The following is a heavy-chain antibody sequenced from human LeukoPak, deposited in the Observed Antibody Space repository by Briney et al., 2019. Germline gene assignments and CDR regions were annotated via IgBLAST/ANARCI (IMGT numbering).Heavy chain of an antibody. CDR3: ARGEVYWRTPFDY. D-gene: IGHD1-1*01. J-gene: IGHJ4*02. V-gene: IGHV4-59*01. CDR2: IYDSDT. Sequence: SETLSLTCTVSGDSISGYYWIWIRQPPGKGLEWGGDIYDSDTRYNPPLKSRVTISVDTSKNQFSLKLSSVTAADTAVYYCARGEVYWRTPFDYWGQGTLVTVSS. CDR1: GDSISGYY.